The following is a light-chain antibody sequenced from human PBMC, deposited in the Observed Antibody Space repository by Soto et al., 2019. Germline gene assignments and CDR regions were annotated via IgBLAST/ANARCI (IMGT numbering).Light chain of an antibody. CDR1: RSNIGINA. J-gene: IGLJ2*01. Sequence: QSVLTQPPSVSGTPGQRVSISCSESRSNIGINAVDWYHQLPGTAPKVLIYANNQRPSGVPDRFSGSKSGTSASLAINGLQSDDEAHYYCAAWDDSLNGLVFGGGTKLTVL. CDR2: ANN. CDR3: AAWDDSLNGLV. V-gene: IGLV1-44*01.